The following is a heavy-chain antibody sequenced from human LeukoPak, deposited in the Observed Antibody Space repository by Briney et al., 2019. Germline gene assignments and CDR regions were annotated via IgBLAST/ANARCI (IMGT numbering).Heavy chain of an antibody. V-gene: IGHV1-69*13. J-gene: IGHJ3*02. CDR2: IIPIFGTA. D-gene: IGHD3-22*01. CDR3: AIGAPAYYYDSSGYYSDAFDI. CDR1: GGTFSSYA. Sequence: SVKVSCRASGGTFSSYAISWVRQAPGQALEWMGGIIPIFGTANYAQKFQGRVTITADESTSTAYMELSSLRSEDTAVYYCAIGAPAYYYDSSGYYSDAFDIWGQGTMVTVSS.